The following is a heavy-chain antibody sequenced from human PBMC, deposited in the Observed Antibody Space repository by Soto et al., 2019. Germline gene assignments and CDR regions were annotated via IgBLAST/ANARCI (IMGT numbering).Heavy chain of an antibody. Sequence: PGGSLRLSCAASGFTFSSYIMNWVRQAPGKGLEWVSSISSSSSYIYYADSVKGRFTISRDNAKNSLYLKMNSLRAEDTAVYYCARARDILTGYYYYYYYGMDVWGQGTTVTVSS. D-gene: IGHD3-9*01. CDR1: GFTFSSYI. V-gene: IGHV3-21*01. CDR3: ARARDILTGYYYYYYYGMDV. J-gene: IGHJ6*02. CDR2: ISSSSSYI.